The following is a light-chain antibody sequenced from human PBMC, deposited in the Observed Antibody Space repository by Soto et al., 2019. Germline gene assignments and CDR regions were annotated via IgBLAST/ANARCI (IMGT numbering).Light chain of an antibody. CDR1: QGIRND. CDR3: QQYNDWPPT. J-gene: IGKJ1*01. V-gene: IGKV1-6*01. Sequence: AIQMTQSPSSLSASVGDRFTITCRASQGIRNDLGWYQQKPGNAPKLLIYAASSLQSGVPSRFSGSGSGTDFTLTISSLQPDDFAVYYCQQYNDWPPTFGQGTKVDIK. CDR2: AAS.